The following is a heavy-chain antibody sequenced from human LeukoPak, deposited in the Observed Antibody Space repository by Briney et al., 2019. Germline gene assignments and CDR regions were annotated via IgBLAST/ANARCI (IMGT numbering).Heavy chain of an antibody. V-gene: IGHV3-30*18. J-gene: IGHJ4*02. D-gene: IGHD3-10*01. CDR2: ISSDGSNK. CDR3: AKSSNYGGAYFDY. Sequence: PGGSLRLSCAASGFTFSSFDMHWVRQAPGKGLEWVALISSDGSNKYYADSVKGRFTISRDNSRDTLYLQMNSLRVEDTAVYYCAKSSNYGGAYFDYWGQGTLVTVSS. CDR1: GFTFSSFD.